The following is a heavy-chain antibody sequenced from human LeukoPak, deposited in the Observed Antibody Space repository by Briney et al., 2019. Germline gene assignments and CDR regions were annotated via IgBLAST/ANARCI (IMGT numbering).Heavy chain of an antibody. CDR2: ISYDGSNK. V-gene: IGHV3-30-3*01. CDR1: GFTFSSYA. J-gene: IGHJ4*02. Sequence: GRSLRLSCAASGFTFSSYAMHWVRQAPGKGLEWVAVISYDGSNKYYADSVKGRFTISRDNSKNTLYLQMNSLRAEDTAVYYCARDFSGYSYTIDYWGQGTLVTVSS. CDR3: ARDFSGYSYTIDY. D-gene: IGHD5-18*01.